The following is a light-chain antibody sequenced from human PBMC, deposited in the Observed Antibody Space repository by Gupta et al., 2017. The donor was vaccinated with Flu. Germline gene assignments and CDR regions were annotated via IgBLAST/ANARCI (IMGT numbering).Light chain of an antibody. Sequence: GEGATLSCRASEAVSINLAWYQQKPGQAPRLLIYDASTRATGVPARFVGGGSGTDFTLTISSLQSEDFAVYYCQHYGNWPPADSFGQGTKLEIK. CDR2: DAS. J-gene: IGKJ2*03. CDR1: EAVSIN. V-gene: IGKV3-15*01. CDR3: QHYGNWPPADS.